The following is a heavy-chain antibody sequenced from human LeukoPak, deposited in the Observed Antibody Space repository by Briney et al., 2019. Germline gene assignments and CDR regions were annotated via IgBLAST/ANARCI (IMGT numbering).Heavy chain of an antibody. Sequence: PGGSLRLSCAASGFTFSSYSMNWVRQAPGKGLEWVSYISSSGSTIYFADSVKGRFTISRDNAKNSLFLQMNSLRAEDTAVYYCAREGSTTVAFHRWGQGTLVTVSS. D-gene: IGHD4-23*01. J-gene: IGHJ5*02. CDR2: ISSSGSTI. V-gene: IGHV3-48*01. CDR3: AREGSTTVAFHR. CDR1: GFTFSSYS.